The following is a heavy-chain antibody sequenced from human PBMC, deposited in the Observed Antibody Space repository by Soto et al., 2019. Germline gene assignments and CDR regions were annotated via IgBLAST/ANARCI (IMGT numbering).Heavy chain of an antibody. J-gene: IGHJ4*02. CDR3: VRVPEVAPDY. Sequence: EVQLVQSGAEVKKPGESLKISCRSSGYTFTSYWIGWVRQMPGKGLEWVGIIYPSDSDTRYSPSFQGQVTISADNSISTAYLQWCSLRASDTAMYYCVRVPEVAPDYWGQGTLVTVSS. CDR2: IYPSDSDT. CDR1: GYTFTSYW. V-gene: IGHV5-51*01.